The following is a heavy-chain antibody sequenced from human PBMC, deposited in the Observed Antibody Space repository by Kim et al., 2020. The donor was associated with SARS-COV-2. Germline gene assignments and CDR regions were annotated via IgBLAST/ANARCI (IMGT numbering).Heavy chain of an antibody. J-gene: IGHJ3*02. D-gene: IGHD3-10*01. CDR2: IDPSDSYT. Sequence: GESLKISCKGSGYSFTSYWISWVRQMPGKGLEWMGRIDPSDSYTNYSPSFQGHVTLSADKSISPAYLQWSSLKASDTAMYYCARTYMVRGANDAFDIWGQGTMVTVSS. V-gene: IGHV5-10-1*01. CDR3: ARTYMVRGANDAFDI. CDR1: GYSFTSYW.